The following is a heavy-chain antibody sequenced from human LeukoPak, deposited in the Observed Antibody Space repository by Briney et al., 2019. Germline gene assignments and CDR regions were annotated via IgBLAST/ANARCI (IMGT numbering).Heavy chain of an antibody. CDR3: ARHAAPGRPYFDY. Sequence: PSETLSLTCTVSGGSISSYYCSWIRQSPGKGLEWIGYVYYSGSTNYNPSLKSRITISVDTSKNQFSLKLSSVTAADTAVYYCARHAAPGRPYFDYWGQGTLVTVSS. CDR2: VYYSGST. V-gene: IGHV4-59*01. CDR1: GGSISSYY. J-gene: IGHJ4*02. D-gene: IGHD6-13*01.